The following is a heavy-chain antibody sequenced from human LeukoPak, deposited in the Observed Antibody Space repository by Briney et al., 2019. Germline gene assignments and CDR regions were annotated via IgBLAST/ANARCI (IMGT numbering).Heavy chain of an antibody. CDR2: TRYDGSNK. D-gene: IGHD3-10*01. V-gene: IGHV3-30*02. Sequence: GESLRLSCAASGFTFSSYGMHWVRQAPGKGLEWVAFTRYDGSNKYYADSVKGRFTISRDNSKNTLYLQMNSLRAEDTAVYYCAKDQALWFGELGFDPWGQGTLVTVSS. CDR3: AKDQALWFGELGFDP. CDR1: GFTFSSYG. J-gene: IGHJ5*02.